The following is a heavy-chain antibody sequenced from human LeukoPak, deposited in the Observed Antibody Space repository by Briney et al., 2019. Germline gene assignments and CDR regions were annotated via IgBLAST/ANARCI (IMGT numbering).Heavy chain of an antibody. V-gene: IGHV1-46*01. D-gene: IGHD3-16*01. Sequence: GASVKVSCKASGGTFSSYAISWVRQAPGQGLEWMGMINPSGGSTTYAQKFQGRVTMTRDTSTSTVYMELSCLRSEDTAVYYCARDPYSRGRANYFDYWGQGTLVTVSS. CDR2: INPSGGST. J-gene: IGHJ4*02. CDR1: GGTFSSYA. CDR3: ARDPYSRGRANYFDY.